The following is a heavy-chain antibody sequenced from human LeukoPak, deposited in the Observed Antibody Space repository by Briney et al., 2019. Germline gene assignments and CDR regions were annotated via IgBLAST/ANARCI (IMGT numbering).Heavy chain of an antibody. CDR1: GFTFTNFA. CDR3: AKNYYDYTGPYSWVFDY. J-gene: IGHJ4*02. CDR2: ILASGGTT. V-gene: IGHV3-23*01. D-gene: IGHD3-22*01. Sequence: GGSLRLSCPASGFTFTNFAMSWVRQAPGKGLEWVSGILASGGTTYYADSVKGRFTSSRANSKNTLYLQMSSLRAEDTAIYYCAKNYYDYTGPYSWVFDYWGPGTLVTVSS.